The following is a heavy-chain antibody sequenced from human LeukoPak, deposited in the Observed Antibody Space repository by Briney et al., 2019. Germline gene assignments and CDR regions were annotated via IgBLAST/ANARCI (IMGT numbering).Heavy chain of an antibody. CDR3: ARDLNYYGSGTYYGAATWFDP. CDR1: GGSISSGSYY. V-gene: IGHV4-61*02. D-gene: IGHD3-10*01. J-gene: IGHJ5*02. Sequence: SETLSLTCTVSGGSISSGSYYWSWIRQPAGKGLEWIGRIYTSGSTNYNPSLNSRVTISVDTSKNQFSLNLSSVTAADTAVYYCARDLNYYGSGTYYGAATWFDPWGQGTLVTASS. CDR2: IYTSGST.